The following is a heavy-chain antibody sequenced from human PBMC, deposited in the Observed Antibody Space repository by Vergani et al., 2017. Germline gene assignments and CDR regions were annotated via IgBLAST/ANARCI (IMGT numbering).Heavy chain of an antibody. CDR1: GGSISRGGYY. J-gene: IGHJ3*02. V-gene: IGHV4-31*03. CDR3: ARDWDDYDSSANRGMAFDI. CDR2: IYYSGST. D-gene: IGHD3-22*01. Sequence: QVQLQESGPGLVKPSQTLSLPCPVSGGSISRGGYYWSWIRQHPGKGLEWIGYIYYSGSTYYNPSLKSRVTISVDTSKNQFSLKLSSVTAADTAVYYCARDWDDYDSSANRGMAFDIWGQGTMVTVSS.